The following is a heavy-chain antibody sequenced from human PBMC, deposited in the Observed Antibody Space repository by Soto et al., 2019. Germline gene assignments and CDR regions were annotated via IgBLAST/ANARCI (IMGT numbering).Heavy chain of an antibody. CDR2: MYPGDSDT. V-gene: IGHV5-51*01. CDR1: VYNVCTYG. D-gene: IGHD1-1*01. CDR3: ARGNRPSTYYFEY. J-gene: IGHJ4*02. Sequence: GAALKRSYKDSVYNVCTYGFGSERQMPGKGLELMGIMYPGDSDTRYSPSFQGQVTISADKSISTAYLLWSSLKASDTAIYYCARGNRPSTYYFEYWGQGTPVTVSS.